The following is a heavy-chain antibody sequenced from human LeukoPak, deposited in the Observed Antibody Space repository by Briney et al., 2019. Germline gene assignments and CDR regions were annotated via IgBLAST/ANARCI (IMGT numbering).Heavy chain of an antibody. Sequence: PGGSLRLSCAASGFTFSSYGMHWVRQAPGKGLEWVAVISFDGSLKYYADSVKGRFTISRDNSKNTLYLQMNSLKTEDTAVYYCASHQQLVYYYYGMDVWGQGTTVTVSS. V-gene: IGHV3-30*03. CDR1: GFTFSSYG. CDR3: ASHQQLVYYYYGMDV. D-gene: IGHD6-13*01. J-gene: IGHJ6*02. CDR2: ISFDGSLK.